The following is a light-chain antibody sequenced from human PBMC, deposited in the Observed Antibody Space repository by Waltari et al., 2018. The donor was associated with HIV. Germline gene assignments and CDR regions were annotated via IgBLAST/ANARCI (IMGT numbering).Light chain of an antibody. V-gene: IGKV3D-20*01. CDR2: DTS. J-gene: IGKJ5*01. CDR1: QTARSTS. Sequence: IVLMQSPASISVSLGESATLSCGASQTARSTSLAWYHPRPGPAPRHLIYDTSIRPTDIPGRFNGSGSARDFTLTVNRVEAEDSGVFYCQHYDNSPPIIFGPGTRVEI. CDR3: QHYDNSPPII.